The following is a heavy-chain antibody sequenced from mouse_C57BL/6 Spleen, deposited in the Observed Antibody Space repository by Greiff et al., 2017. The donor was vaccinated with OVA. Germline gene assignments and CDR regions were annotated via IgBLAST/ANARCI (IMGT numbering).Heavy chain of an antibody. CDR2: IRSKSNNYAT. Sequence: EVQRVESGGGLVQPKGSLKLSCAASGFSFNTYAMNWVRQAPGKGLEWVARIRSKSNNYATYYADSVKDRFTISRDDSESMLYLQMNNLKTEDTAMYYCVRQDGTGFAYWGQGTLVTVSA. V-gene: IGHV10-1*01. CDR3: VRQDGTGFAY. CDR1: GFSFNTYA. D-gene: IGHD4-1*01. J-gene: IGHJ3*01.